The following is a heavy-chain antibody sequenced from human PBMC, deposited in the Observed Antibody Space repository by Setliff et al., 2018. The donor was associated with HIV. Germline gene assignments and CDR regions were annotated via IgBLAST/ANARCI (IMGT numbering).Heavy chain of an antibody. Sequence: SETLSLTCAVYGGSLSGYHWSWIRQSPGKGLEWIGEINHSGSTNYNPSLKSRVTKSVDTSKNQFYLKLSSVTAADTAVYYCARILLYDSSAYFVNAFDIWGQGTVVTVSS. D-gene: IGHD3-22*01. CDR3: ARILLYDSSAYFVNAFDI. CDR2: INHSGST. V-gene: IGHV4-34*01. CDR1: GGSLSGYH. J-gene: IGHJ3*02.